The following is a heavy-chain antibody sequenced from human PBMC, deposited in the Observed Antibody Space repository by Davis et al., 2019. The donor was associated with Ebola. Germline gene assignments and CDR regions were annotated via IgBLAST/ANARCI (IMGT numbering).Heavy chain of an antibody. CDR3: TAGLRDSGGMDV. J-gene: IGHJ6*02. D-gene: IGHD3-10*01. CDR2: IKTKPYGGTT. V-gene: IGHV3-15*07. Sequence: PGGSLRLSCAASGFTFSNAWMNWVRQAPGKGLEWVGRIKTKPYGGTTDYAAPVKGRFTISRDDSRDTLSLQMNSLQTEDTAIYYCTAGLRDSGGMDVWGQGTSVTASS. CDR1: GFTFSNAW.